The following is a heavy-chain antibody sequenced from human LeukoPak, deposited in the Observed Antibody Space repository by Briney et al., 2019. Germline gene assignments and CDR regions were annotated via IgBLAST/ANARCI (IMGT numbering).Heavy chain of an antibody. D-gene: IGHD3-9*01. J-gene: IGHJ1*01. CDR1: GASVTTDY. CDR3: AGRGQRYFRD. CDR2: IYNSGNT. V-gene: IGHV4-59*08. Sequence: PSETLSLTCDVSGASVTTDYWSWIRQPPGKGLEWIGYIYNSGNTDYNPSLKSRLTISVDTSKNQFSLTLSSATAADTAVYYCAGRGQRYFRDWGQGTLVTVYS.